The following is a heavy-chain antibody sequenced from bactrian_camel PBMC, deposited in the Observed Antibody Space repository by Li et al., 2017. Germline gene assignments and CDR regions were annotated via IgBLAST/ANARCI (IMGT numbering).Heavy chain of an antibody. Sequence: VQLVESGGGSVKAGEPLTLSCPKDRFTFDDSDMSWYRQNPGKEREWVSRVSTAGTLTYADSVKSRFPISQDKAKNTLYQQMNSLKSEDTALYYCATGRRATRARGEDNYWGQGTQVTVS. D-gene: IGHD4*01. J-gene: IGHJ4*01. CDR3: ATGRRATRARGEDNY. CDR2: VSTAGTL. CDR1: RFTFDDSD. V-gene: IGHV3-1*01.